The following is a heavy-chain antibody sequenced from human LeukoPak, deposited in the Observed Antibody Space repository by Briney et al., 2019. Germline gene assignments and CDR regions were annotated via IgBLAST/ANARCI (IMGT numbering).Heavy chain of an antibody. CDR1: GFTFSSYG. V-gene: IGHV3-33*06. Sequence: PPGGSLRLSCAASGFTFSSYGMHWVRQAPGKGLEWVAVIWYDGSEIYYADSVKGRFTISRDNSKNTLYLQMNSLRAEDTAVYYCAKDLTTGTLSSDCWGQGTLVTVS. CDR2: IWYDGSEI. D-gene: IGHD1-1*01. J-gene: IGHJ4*02. CDR3: AKDLTTGTLSSDC.